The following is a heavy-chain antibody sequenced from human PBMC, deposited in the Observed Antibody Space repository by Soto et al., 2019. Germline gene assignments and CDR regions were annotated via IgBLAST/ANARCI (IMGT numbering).Heavy chain of an antibody. V-gene: IGHV3-7*01. D-gene: IGHD2-2*01. J-gene: IGHJ6*03. CDR3: ARDRPHRRNQLLRLTGTYYYYMDV. CDR1: GFTFSSYW. Sequence: GGSLRLSCAASGFTFSSYWMSWVRQAPGKGLEWVANIKQDGSEKYYVDSVKGRLTISRDNAKNSLYLQMNSLRAEDTAVYYCARDRPHRRNQLLRLTGTYYYYMDVWGKGTTVTVSS. CDR2: IKQDGSEK.